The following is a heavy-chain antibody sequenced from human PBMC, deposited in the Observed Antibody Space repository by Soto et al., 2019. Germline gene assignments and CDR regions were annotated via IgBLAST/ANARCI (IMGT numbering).Heavy chain of an antibody. CDR2: IYYSGST. CDR3: ARYSIAAAGNWFDP. D-gene: IGHD6-13*01. Sequence: PSETLSLTCTVSGGSITSGGYYWSWIRQHPGKGLEWIGYIYYSGSTNYNPSLKSRVTISVDTSKNQFSLKLSSVTAADTAVYYCARYSIAAAGNWFDPWGQGTLVTVSS. CDR1: GGSITSGGYY. J-gene: IGHJ5*02. V-gene: IGHV4-61*08.